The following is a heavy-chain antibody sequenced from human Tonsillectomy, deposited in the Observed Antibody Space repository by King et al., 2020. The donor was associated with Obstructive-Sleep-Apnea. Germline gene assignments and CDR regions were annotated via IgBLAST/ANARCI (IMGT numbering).Heavy chain of an antibody. D-gene: IGHD3-22*01. V-gene: IGHV4-30-4*01. Sequence: QLQESGPGLVKPSQTLSLTCTVSGGSISSGDYYWSWIRQPPGKGLEWMGYIYYSWSTYYNPAIKSRVTISVATSKNQFSLKLSSVTAADTAVYYCARDSSGYYWYFDLWGRGTLVTVSS. CDR3: ARDSSGYYWYFDL. CDR1: GGSISSGDYY. J-gene: IGHJ2*01. CDR2: IYYSWST.